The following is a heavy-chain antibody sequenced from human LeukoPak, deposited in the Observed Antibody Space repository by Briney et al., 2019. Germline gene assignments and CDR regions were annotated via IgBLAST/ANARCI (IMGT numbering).Heavy chain of an antibody. CDR1: GVTFSSHA. J-gene: IGHJ4*02. D-gene: IGHD3-9*01. CDR3: ARQDWYLDY. CDR2: ISYDGSDK. Sequence: GGSLRLSCAASGVTFSSHAIHWVRQAPGKGLEWVAFISYDGSDKDYADSVKGRFTISRDNSKNTLYLQMNSLRAEDTAVYYCARQDWYLDYWGQGTLVTVSS. V-gene: IGHV3-30*04.